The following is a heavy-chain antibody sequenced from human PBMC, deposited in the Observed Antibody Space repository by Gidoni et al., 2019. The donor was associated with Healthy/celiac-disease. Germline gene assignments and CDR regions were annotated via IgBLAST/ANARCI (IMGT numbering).Heavy chain of an antibody. CDR2: ISAYNGNT. Sequence: QVQLVQSGAEVKKPGASVKVSCQASGYTFTSYGISWVRQAPGQGLEWMGWISAYNGNTNYAQKLQGRVTMTTDTSTSTAYMELRSLRSDDTAVYYCARDRPITMVQGVIPYYYYYGMDVWGQGTTVTVSS. CDR3: ARDRPITMVQGVIPYYYYYGMDV. J-gene: IGHJ6*02. CDR1: GYTFTSYG. V-gene: IGHV1-18*01. D-gene: IGHD3-10*01.